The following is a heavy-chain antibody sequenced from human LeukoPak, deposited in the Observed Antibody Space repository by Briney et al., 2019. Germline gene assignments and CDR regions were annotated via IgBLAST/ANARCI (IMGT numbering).Heavy chain of an antibody. J-gene: IGHJ4*02. CDR2: IYYSGST. Sequence: SEILSLTCTVSGVSISSGGYYWSWIRQHPGKGLEWIGYIYYSGSTYYNPSLKSRLTISLDTSSNQFSLKLNSVTAADTAVYYCARGPVRDYSNYWGQGTLVTVSS. CDR1: GVSISSGGYY. D-gene: IGHD4-11*01. CDR3: ARGPVRDYSNY. V-gene: IGHV4-31*03.